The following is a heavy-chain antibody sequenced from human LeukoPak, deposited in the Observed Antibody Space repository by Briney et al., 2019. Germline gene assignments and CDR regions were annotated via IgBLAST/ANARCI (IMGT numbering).Heavy chain of an antibody. D-gene: IGHD3-22*01. Sequence: GGSLRLSCATSGVTFSKYSMQWVRQAPGKGLEWVAFVRFDTSQIYYADSVKGRFTISRDNSKSTLYLQMDSLRAEDMAVYYCAKDTLRSAEGYFWGQGILVTVSS. V-gene: IGHV3-30*02. CDR3: AKDTLRSAEGYF. CDR2: VRFDTSQI. J-gene: IGHJ4*02. CDR1: GVTFSKYS.